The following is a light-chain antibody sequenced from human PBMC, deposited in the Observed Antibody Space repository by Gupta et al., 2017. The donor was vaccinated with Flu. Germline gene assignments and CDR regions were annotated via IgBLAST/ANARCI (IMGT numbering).Light chain of an antibody. CDR3: QVWDSSSDSWV. Sequence: GQTARITCGRNKIERRGVSWYQQKPGLAPVLVVYDNNDRPSGIPERVSGSNSGNTATLTISRVEAGDEADYYCQVWDSSSDSWVFGGGTKLTVL. J-gene: IGLJ3*02. CDR1: KIERRG. V-gene: IGLV3-21*02. CDR2: DNN.